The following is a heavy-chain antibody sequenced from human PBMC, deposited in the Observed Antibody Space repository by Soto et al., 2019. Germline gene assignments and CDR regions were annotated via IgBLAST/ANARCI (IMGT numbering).Heavy chain of an antibody. D-gene: IGHD3-10*01. Sequence: GGSLRLSCAVSGFTLSTFAMHWVRQAPGKGLEWVATTSYDGLNTFYGESVRGRFSISRDTSKNTLFLQMNSPKTEDTAVYYCAKSSSGLRDYFDSWGRGTLVTVSS. CDR2: TSYDGLNT. CDR3: AKSSSGLRDYFDS. V-gene: IGHV3-30-3*02. CDR1: GFTLSTFA. J-gene: IGHJ4*02.